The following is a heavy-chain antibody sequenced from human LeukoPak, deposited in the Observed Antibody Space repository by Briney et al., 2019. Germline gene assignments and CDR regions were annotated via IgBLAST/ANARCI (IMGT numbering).Heavy chain of an antibody. J-gene: IGHJ4*02. CDR3: ARTYSWSLSRFDY. D-gene: IGHD3-16*02. CDR2: ISPSGGIT. CDR1: GFTFSSHG. Sequence: GGSLRLSCAASGFTFSSHGMNWVRPAPGKGLEWVSGISPSGGITYYADSVKGRFTISRDNSKNTLYLQMNSLRAEDTAVYYCARTYSWSLSRFDYWGQGTLVTVSS. V-gene: IGHV3-23*01.